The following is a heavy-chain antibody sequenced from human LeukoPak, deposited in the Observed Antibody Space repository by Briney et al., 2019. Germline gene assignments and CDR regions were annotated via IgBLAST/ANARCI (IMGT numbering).Heavy chain of an antibody. CDR2: INHSGSA. Sequence: SETLSLTCAVYGGSFSGYYWSWIRQPPGKGLEWIGEINHSGSANYNPSLKSRVTISVDTSKNQFSLKLSSVTAADTAVYYCARRQIGAVTPYYYYGMDVWGQGTTVTVSS. V-gene: IGHV4-34*01. CDR1: GGSFSGYY. CDR3: ARRQIGAVTPYYYYGMDV. D-gene: IGHD4-11*01. J-gene: IGHJ6*02.